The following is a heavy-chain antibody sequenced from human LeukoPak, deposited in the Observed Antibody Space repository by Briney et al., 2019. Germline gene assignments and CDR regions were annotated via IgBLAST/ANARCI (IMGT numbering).Heavy chain of an antibody. J-gene: IGHJ4*02. D-gene: IGHD6-19*01. CDR1: GFTSSSYW. CDR3: ATAGQWRFDS. V-gene: IGHV3-74*01. Sequence: GGSLRLSCVVSGFTSSSYWMHWVRQAPEKGLVWVSRLSPDGGTIDYSDSVRGRFTISRDNAKDTLYLQMNSLRVDDTAVYYCATAGQWRFDSWGLGTLVTVSS. CDR2: LSPDGGTI.